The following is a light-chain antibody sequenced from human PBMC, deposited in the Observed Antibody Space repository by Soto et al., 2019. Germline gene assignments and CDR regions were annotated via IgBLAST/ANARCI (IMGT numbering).Light chain of an antibody. CDR3: KYQGT. V-gene: IGKV3-20*01. Sequence: IVLTQSPGTLSLSPGERATLSCRASQSVGRRYLAWYQQRPGQAPRLLIYDTSERASDIPDRFSGSGSGTAFTLTISRLVPEDFAVYYCKYQGTFGGGTKVEIK. J-gene: IGKJ4*01. CDR2: DTS. CDR1: QSVGRRY.